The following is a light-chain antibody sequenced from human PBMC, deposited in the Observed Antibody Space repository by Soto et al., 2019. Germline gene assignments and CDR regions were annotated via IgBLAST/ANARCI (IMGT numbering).Light chain of an antibody. CDR1: QSVSSSY. Sequence: EIVLTQSPGTLSLSPGERATLSCRASQSVSSSYLAWYQQKPGQAPRLLIYGASSRATGIPDRFSGSGSGTDFTLTSSRLAPEDFALYYCQQYGSSLYTFGQGTKLEIK. J-gene: IGKJ2*01. V-gene: IGKV3-20*01. CDR2: GAS. CDR3: QQYGSSLYT.